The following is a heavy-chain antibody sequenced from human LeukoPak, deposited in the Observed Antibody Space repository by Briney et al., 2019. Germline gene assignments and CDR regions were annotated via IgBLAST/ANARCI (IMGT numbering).Heavy chain of an antibody. CDR1: GYTFTSYY. D-gene: IGHD2-15*01. J-gene: IGHJ6*02. CDR3: ARDSWDIVVVVAAQPYGMDV. CDR2: INPSGGST. V-gene: IGHV1-46*01. Sequence: GASVKVSCKASGYTFTSYYMHWVRQAPGQGLEWMGLINPSGGSTSYAQKFQGRVTMTGDTSTSTVYMELSSLRSEDTAVYYCARDSWDIVVVVAAQPYGMDVWGQGTTVTVSS.